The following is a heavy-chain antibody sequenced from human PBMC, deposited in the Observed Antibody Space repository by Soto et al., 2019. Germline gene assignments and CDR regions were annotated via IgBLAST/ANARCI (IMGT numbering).Heavy chain of an antibody. CDR1: GFTFSNAW. CDR2: IKSKTDGGTT. D-gene: IGHD2-2*01. Sequence: GGSLRLSCAASGFTFSNAWMSWVRQAPGKGLEWVGRIKSKTDGGTTDYAAPVKGRFTISRDDSKNTLYLQMNSLKTEDTAVYYCTRAYDIVVVPADRTYYMDVWGKGTTVTVSS. V-gene: IGHV3-15*01. CDR3: TRAYDIVVVPADRTYYMDV. J-gene: IGHJ6*03.